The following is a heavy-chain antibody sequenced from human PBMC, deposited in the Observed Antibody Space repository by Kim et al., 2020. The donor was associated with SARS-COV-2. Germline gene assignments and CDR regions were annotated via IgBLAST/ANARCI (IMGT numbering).Heavy chain of an antibody. CDR2: IYYSGST. J-gene: IGHJ4*02. CDR3: ARGSGRHDFDY. Sequence: SETLSLTCTVSGGSISSYYWSWIRQPPGKGLEWIGYIYYSGSTNYNPSLKSRVTISVDTSKNQFSLKLSSVTAADTAVYYCARGSGRHDFDYWGQGTLVTVSS. V-gene: IGHV4-59*13. D-gene: IGHD3-3*01. CDR1: GGSISSYY.